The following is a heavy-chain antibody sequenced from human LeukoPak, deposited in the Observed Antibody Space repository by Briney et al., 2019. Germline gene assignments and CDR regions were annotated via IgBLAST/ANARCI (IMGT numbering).Heavy chain of an antibody. CDR1: GYSFTRYW. CDR2: IYPGDSDA. V-gene: IGHV5-51*01. Sequence: WESLKISCQGSGYSFTRYWIGWVRQMPGKGLECMGIIYPGDSDARYSPSFQGQATISADKSIRTAYLQGSSLNASDTAMYYCARARDCSGGSCHSMDVWGKGTTVSVSS. J-gene: IGHJ6*03. CDR3: ARARDCSGGSCHSMDV. D-gene: IGHD2-15*01.